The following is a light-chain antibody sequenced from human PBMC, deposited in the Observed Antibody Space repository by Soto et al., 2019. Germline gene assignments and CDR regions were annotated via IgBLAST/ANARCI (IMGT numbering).Light chain of an antibody. CDR2: DIS. CDR3: QQYFYWPPLT. V-gene: IGKV3-15*01. Sequence: EVVMTQSPATLSLSPVEIATLSCGASQTVSRNLAWYQQRPGQAPRLLIYDISNRAAGVPARFSGSGSGTEFTLTISSLQSEDFAVYYCQQYFYWPPLTFGGGTKVDIK. CDR1: QTVSRN. J-gene: IGKJ4*01.